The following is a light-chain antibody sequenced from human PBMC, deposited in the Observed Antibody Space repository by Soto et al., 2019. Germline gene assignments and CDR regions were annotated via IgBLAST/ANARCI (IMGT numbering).Light chain of an antibody. J-gene: IGKJ1*01. CDR3: QQSYSTLET. V-gene: IGKV1-39*01. CDR2: AAS. CDR1: QSISSY. Sequence: DIQMTQSPSSLSASVGDRVTITCRASQSISSYLNWYQQKPGKAPKLLIYAASSLQSGVPSRFSGSGSGTAFTLTISSLQPEDFATYYFQQSYSTLETFGQGTKVQIK.